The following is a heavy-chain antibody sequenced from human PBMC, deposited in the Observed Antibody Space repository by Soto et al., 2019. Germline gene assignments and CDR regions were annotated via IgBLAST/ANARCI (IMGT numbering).Heavy chain of an antibody. CDR1: GFTFSSYG. CDR3: AREYYDILTGYNYYYYMDV. D-gene: IGHD3-9*01. Sequence: SLRLSCAASGFTFSSYGMHWVRQAPGKGLEWVAVIWYDGSNKYYADSVKGRFTISRDNSKNTLYLQVNSLRAEDTAVYYCAREYYDILTGYNYYYYMDVWGKGTTVTVSS. V-gene: IGHV3-33*01. J-gene: IGHJ6*03. CDR2: IWYDGSNK.